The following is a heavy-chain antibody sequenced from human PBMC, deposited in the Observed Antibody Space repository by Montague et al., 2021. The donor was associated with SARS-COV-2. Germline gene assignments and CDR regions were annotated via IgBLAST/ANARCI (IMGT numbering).Heavy chain of an antibody. CDR1: GFILTNYG. Sequence: SLRLSCAASGFILTNYGMNWVRRAPGKGLESVAGISGFGGGTYYSDSVKGRFTISRATSNSTLFLQMDGLRAEDTAIYYCAKSFSGTRNWFDIWGQRTLVTVSS. CDR2: ISGFGGGT. V-gene: IGHV3-23*01. D-gene: IGHD1-14*01. J-gene: IGHJ5*02. CDR3: AKSFSGTRNWFDI.